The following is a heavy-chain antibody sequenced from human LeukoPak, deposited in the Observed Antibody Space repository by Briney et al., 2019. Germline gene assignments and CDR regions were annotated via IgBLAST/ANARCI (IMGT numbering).Heavy chain of an antibody. D-gene: IGHD2-2*01. CDR1: GGTFSSYA. CDR3: ARIPLSRYCSSTSCRDNWFDP. CDR2: IIPIFGTA. J-gene: IGHJ5*02. V-gene: IGHV1-69*05. Sequence: GASVKVSCKASGGTFSSYAISWVRQAPGQGLEWMGGIIPIFGTANYAQKFQGRVTITTDESTSTAYMELSSLRSEDTAVYYCARIPLSRYCSSTSCRDNWFDPWGQGTLVTVSS.